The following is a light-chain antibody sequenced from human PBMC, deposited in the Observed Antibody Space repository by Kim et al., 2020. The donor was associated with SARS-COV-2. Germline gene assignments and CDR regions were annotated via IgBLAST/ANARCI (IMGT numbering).Light chain of an antibody. J-gene: IGLJ1*01. CDR2: DVS. CDR1: SSDVGGYNY. V-gene: IGLV2-14*01. CDR3: SSYTSSSTFAV. Sequence: QSALTQTASVSGSPGQSITISCTGTSSDVGGYNYVSWYQQHPGKAPKLMIYDVSKRPSGVSNRFSGSKSGNTASLTISGLQAEDEADYYCSSYTSSSTFAVFGTGTKVTVL.